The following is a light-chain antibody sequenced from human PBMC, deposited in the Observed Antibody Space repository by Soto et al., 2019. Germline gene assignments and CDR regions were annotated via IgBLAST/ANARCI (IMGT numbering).Light chain of an antibody. J-gene: IGKJ1*01. V-gene: IGKV3-20*01. CDR3: QKYGSSPRT. Sequence: LTPTPDTLSLSSGQMFALYSTSSQRVSSSYLAWYQQKPGQAPRLLIYGASSRDTGIPDRFSGSGSGTDFTLTISRLEPEDFAAYYCQKYGSSPRTFGQGTKVDIK. CDR2: GAS. CDR1: QRVSSSY.